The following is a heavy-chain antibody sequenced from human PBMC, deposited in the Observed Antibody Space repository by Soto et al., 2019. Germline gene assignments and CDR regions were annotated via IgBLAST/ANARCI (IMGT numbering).Heavy chain of an antibody. CDR3: ARGRLGGAAD. Sequence: PSETLSLTCAVYGGSFSGYYWSWIRQPPGKGLEWIGEINHSGSTNYNPSLKSRVTISVDTSKNQFSLKLSSVTAADTAVYYCARGRLGGAADWGQGTLVTVSS. V-gene: IGHV4-34*01. CDR1: GGSFSGYY. CDR2: INHSGST. J-gene: IGHJ4*02. D-gene: IGHD1-26*01.